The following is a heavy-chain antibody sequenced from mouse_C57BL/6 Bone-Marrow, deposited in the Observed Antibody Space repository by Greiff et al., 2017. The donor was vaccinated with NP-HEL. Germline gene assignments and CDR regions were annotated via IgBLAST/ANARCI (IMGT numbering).Heavy chain of an antibody. V-gene: IGHV1-55*01. CDR2: IYPGSGST. Sequence: VQLQQPGAELVKPGASVKMSCKASGYTFTSYWLTWVKQRPGQGLEWIGDIYPGSGSTNYNEKFKSKATLTVDTSSSTAYMQLSSLTSEDSAVYYCARTGDYDYAMDYWGQGTSVTGSS. J-gene: IGHJ4*01. D-gene: IGHD2-4*01. CDR1: GYTFTSYW. CDR3: ARTGDYDYAMDY.